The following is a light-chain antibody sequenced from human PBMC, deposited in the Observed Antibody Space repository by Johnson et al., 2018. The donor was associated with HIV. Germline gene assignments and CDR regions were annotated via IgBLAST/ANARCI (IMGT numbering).Light chain of an antibody. J-gene: IGLJ1*01. CDR3: GTWDSSLSALYV. CDR1: SSNIGRNY. CDR2: DNN. Sequence: QSVLTQPPSVSAAPGQKVTISCSGSSSNIGRNYVSWYQQLPGTAPKLLIFDNNKRPSGIPDRFSASKSGTSATLGITGLQTGDEADYYCGTWDSSLSALYVFGTGTKGTVL. V-gene: IGLV1-51*01.